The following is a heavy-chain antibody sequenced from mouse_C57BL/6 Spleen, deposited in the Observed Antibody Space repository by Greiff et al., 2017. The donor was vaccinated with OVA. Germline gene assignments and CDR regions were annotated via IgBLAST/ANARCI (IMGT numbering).Heavy chain of an antibody. CDR2: ISSGGSYT. Sequence: EVQRVESGGDLVKPGGSLKLSCAASGFTFSSYGMSWVRQTPDKRLEWVATISSGGSYTYYPASVKGRFTISRDNAKNTLYLQMSSLKSEDTAMYYCARPYDYDGGGYAMDYWGQGTSVTVSS. V-gene: IGHV5-6*01. D-gene: IGHD2-4*01. J-gene: IGHJ4*01. CDR1: GFTFSSYG. CDR3: ARPYDYDGGGYAMDY.